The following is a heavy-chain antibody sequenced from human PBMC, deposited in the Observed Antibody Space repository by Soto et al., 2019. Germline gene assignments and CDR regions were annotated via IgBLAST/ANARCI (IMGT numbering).Heavy chain of an antibody. CDR2: MNPNSGNT. D-gene: IGHD5-12*01. J-gene: IGHJ6*02. Sequence: GASVKVSCKASGYTFTSYDINWVRQATGQGLEWMGWMNPNSGNTGYAQKFQGRVTMTRNTSISTAYMELSSLRSEDTAVYYCARAPLGWGYYYYYYGMDVWGQGTTVTVSS. V-gene: IGHV1-8*01. CDR3: ARAPLGWGYYYYYYGMDV. CDR1: GYTFTSYD.